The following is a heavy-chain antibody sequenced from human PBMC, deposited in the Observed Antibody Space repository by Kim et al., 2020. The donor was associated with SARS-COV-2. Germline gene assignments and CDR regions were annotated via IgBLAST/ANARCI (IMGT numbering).Heavy chain of an antibody. J-gene: IGHJ4*02. CDR2: T. D-gene: IGHD5-18*01. V-gene: IGHV3-74*01. Sequence: TTFADSVKGRFTISRDNAKNTVYLQMNSLRAEDTAVYYCARARGQLWYDYWGQGTLVTVSS. CDR3: ARARGQLWYDY.